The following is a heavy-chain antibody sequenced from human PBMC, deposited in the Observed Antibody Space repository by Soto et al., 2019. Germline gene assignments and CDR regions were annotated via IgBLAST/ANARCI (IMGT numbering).Heavy chain of an antibody. CDR1: GFTVSNNY. CDR2: IYSGGYT. CDR3: PARAGGGGY. V-gene: IGHV3-53*01. D-gene: IGHD6-6*01. Sequence: EVQLVESGGGLIQPGGSLRLSCAVSGFTVSNNYMSWVRQAPGKGLEGVSVIYSGGYTAYGDSVKGRFTISRDNSKNTQYLQTKSLRAADPAVDYCPARAGGGGYWGQGTLVTVSS. J-gene: IGHJ4*02.